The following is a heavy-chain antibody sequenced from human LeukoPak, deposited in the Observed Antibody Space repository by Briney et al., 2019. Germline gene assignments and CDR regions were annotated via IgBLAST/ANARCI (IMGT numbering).Heavy chain of an antibody. Sequence: GGSLRLSCAASGFTFSSYAMHWVRQAPGKGLEWVAVISYDGSNKYYADSVKGRFTISRDNSKNTLYLQMNSLRAEDTAVYYCARERRGYSYQIGGNDYWGQGTLVTVSS. CDR1: GFTFSSYA. D-gene: IGHD5-18*01. J-gene: IGHJ4*02. V-gene: IGHV3-30-3*01. CDR2: ISYDGSNK. CDR3: ARERRGYSYQIGGNDY.